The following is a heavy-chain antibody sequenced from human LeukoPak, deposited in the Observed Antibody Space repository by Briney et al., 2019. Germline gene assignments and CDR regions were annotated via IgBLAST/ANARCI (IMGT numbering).Heavy chain of an antibody. CDR1: GYTLTELS. CDR2: IIPILGIA. CDR3: ARDEYYYDSSAARY. D-gene: IGHD3-22*01. V-gene: IGHV1-69*04. J-gene: IGHJ4*02. Sequence: GASVKVSCKVSGYTLTELSMHWVRQAPGKGLEWMGRIIPILGIANYAQKFQGRVTITADKSTSTAYMELSSLRSEDTAVYYCARDEYYYDSSAARYWGQGTLVTVSS.